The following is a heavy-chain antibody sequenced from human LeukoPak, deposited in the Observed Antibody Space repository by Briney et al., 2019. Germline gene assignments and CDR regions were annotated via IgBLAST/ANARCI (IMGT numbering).Heavy chain of an antibody. CDR1: GYTSTSYD. CDR2: MNPNSGNT. Sequence: ASVKVSCKASGYTSTSYDINWVRQATGQGLEWMGWMNPNSGNTGYAQKFQGRVTMTRNTSISTAYMELSSLRSEDTAVYYCARGLIAARPDDDYWGQGTLVTVSS. V-gene: IGHV1-8*01. J-gene: IGHJ4*02. D-gene: IGHD6-6*01. CDR3: ARGLIAARPDDDY.